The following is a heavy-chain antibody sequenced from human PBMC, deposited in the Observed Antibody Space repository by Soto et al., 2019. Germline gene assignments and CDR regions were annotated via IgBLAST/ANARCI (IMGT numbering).Heavy chain of an antibody. Sequence: NPGGSLRLSCAVCGITFRVNYMSWIRQAPGKGLEWLSHISGDGSSTDYADSLKGRFTISRDNAENSLYLQMNSLRPEDTAMYYCARVVGIAAAGPYDFWGQGTPVTVS. CDR2: ISGDGSST. CDR1: GITFRVNY. CDR3: ARVVGIAAAGPYDF. D-gene: IGHD6-13*01. J-gene: IGHJ4*02. V-gene: IGHV3-11*06.